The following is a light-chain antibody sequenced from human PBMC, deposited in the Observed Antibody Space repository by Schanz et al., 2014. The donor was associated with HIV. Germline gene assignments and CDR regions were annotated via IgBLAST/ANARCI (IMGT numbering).Light chain of an antibody. J-gene: IGKJ1*01. V-gene: IGKV3-20*01. Sequence: EIVMTQSPGTLSVSPGERATLSCRASQTVSNNLAWYQQKPGQAPRLLIYGASTRVTGIPDRFSGSGSGTDFSLTISRLEPEDFAVYYCQQYGSSPRTFGQGTKVEIK. CDR3: QQYGSSPRT. CDR2: GAS. CDR1: QTVSNN.